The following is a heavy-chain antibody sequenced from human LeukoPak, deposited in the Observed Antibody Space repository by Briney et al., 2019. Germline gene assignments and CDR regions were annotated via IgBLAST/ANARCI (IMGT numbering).Heavy chain of an antibody. CDR2: INPNSGGT. CDR3: ARGGGGHIVVVTPEY. D-gene: IGHD2-21*02. J-gene: IGHJ4*02. V-gene: IGHV1-2*02. Sequence: GASVKVSCKASGYTFTGYYMHWVRQAPGQGLEWMGWINPNSGGTNYAQKFQGRVTMTRDTSISTAYMELSRLRSDDTAVYYCARGGGGHIVVVTPEYWGQGTLVTVSS. CDR1: GYTFTGYY.